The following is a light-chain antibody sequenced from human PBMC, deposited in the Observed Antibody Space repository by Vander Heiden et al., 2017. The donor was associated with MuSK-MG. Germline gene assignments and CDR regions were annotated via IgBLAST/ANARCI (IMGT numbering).Light chain of an antibody. CDR1: TRAFTSGHY. J-gene: IGLJ1*01. CDR2: AAN. CDR3: LLSYSAALEV. Sequence: HAVVTQEPSLTVSPGGAVAPTCGSSTRAFTSGHYPYWFQPKPGQAPRTLRYAANKKHSWTPARFSGSLLGGKAALPLSRAQPEDEAEYYCLLSYSAALEVCGPGPKVPVL. V-gene: IGLV7-46*01.